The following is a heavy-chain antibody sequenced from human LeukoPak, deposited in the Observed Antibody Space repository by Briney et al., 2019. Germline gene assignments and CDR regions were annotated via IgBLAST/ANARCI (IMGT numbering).Heavy chain of an antibody. CDR2: IYHSGST. CDR1: GGSISSSNW. J-gene: IGHJ3*02. V-gene: IGHV4-4*02. Sequence: SGTLSLTCAVSGGSISSSNWWSWVRQPPGKGLEWIGEIYHSGSTNYNPSLKSRLTISVDKSKNQFSLKLSSVTAADTAVYYCARGDGYNSAFDIWGQGTMVTVSS. CDR3: ARGDGYNSAFDI. D-gene: IGHD5-24*01.